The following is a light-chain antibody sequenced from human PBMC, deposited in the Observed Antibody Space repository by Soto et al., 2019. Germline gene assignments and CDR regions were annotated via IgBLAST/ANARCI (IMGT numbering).Light chain of an antibody. Sequence: EIVLTQSPATLSLSPGERATLSCRASQSVSSYLAWYQQKPVQAPRLLIYDASNRATGIPARFSGSGSGTDFTLTISSLEPEDFAVYYWQQRSNWPITVGQGTRLEIK. CDR1: QSVSSY. CDR2: DAS. V-gene: IGKV3-11*01. J-gene: IGKJ5*01. CDR3: QQRSNWPIT.